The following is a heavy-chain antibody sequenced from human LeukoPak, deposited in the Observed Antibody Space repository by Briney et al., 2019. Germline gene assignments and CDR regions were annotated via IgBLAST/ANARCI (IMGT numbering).Heavy chain of an antibody. V-gene: IGHV4-34*01. J-gene: IGHJ5*02. CDR2: INHSGST. CDR3: ARRAGITMVRGVATGRWFDP. D-gene: IGHD3-10*01. CDR1: GGSFSGYY. Sequence: SETLSLTCAVYGGSFSGYYWSWIRQPPGKELEWIGEINHSGSTNYNPSLKSRVTISVDTSKNQFSLKLSSVTAADTAVYYCARRAGITMVRGVATGRWFDPWGQGTLVTVSS.